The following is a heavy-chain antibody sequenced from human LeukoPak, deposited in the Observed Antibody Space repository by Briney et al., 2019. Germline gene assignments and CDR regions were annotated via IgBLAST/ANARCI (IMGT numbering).Heavy chain of an antibody. V-gene: IGHV3-48*03. D-gene: IGHD2-21*01. CDR3: VRSYHPGGWFDP. CDR1: GFIFSSYE. Sequence: GGSLRLSCAASGFIFSSYEMTWVRQAPGKGLEWVAYISSSATTIYYADSVKGRFTISRDNAKNSLYLQMNSLTAEDTAMHYCVRSYHPGGWFDPWGQGTLVTVSS. CDR2: ISSSATTI. J-gene: IGHJ5*02.